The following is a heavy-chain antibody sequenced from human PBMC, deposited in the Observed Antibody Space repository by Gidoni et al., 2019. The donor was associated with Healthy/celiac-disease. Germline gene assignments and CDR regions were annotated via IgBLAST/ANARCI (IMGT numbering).Heavy chain of an antibody. J-gene: IGHJ4*02. Sequence: EVQLLESGGGLVQPGGSLSLSCAASGFTFSSYAMSWVRQAPGKGLEWVSAISGSGGSTYYADSVKGRFTISRDNSKNTLYLQMNSLRAEDTAVYYCAKDLVVTVGWDYWGQGTLVTVSS. CDR1: GFTFSSYA. CDR3: AKDLVVTVGWDY. V-gene: IGHV3-23*01. CDR2: ISGSGGST. D-gene: IGHD2-15*01.